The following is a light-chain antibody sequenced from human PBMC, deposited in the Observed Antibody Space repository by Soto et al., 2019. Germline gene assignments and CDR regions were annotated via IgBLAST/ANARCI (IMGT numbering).Light chain of an antibody. CDR2: WAS. CDR1: QSVLYSSNHKNY. V-gene: IGKV4-1*01. Sequence: DIVMTPSPDSLAVSLGAWATINCKSSQSVLYSSNHKNYFAWYQQKPGQPPKLLIYWASTRESGVPDRFSGSGSGTDFTLTISSLQAEDVAVYYCQQYYSTPPYTFGQGTKLEIK. CDR3: QQYYSTPPYT. J-gene: IGKJ2*01.